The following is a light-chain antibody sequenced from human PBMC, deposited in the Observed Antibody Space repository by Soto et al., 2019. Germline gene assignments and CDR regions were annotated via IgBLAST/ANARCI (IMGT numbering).Light chain of an antibody. CDR1: QSISSY. J-gene: IGKJ1*01. CDR3: QQSYSTPVT. CDR2: AAY. Sequence: DIQMTQSPSSLSASVGDRVTITCRASQSISSYLNWYQQKPGKAHKLLIYAAYSLQSGVPSRFSGSGSGTDFTLTISSLQPEDFATYYCQQSYSTPVTFGQGTKVDIK. V-gene: IGKV1-39*01.